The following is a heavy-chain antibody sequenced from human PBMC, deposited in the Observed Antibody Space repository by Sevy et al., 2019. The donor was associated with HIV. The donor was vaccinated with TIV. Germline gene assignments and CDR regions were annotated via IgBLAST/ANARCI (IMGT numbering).Heavy chain of an antibody. CDR3: TWDSSSSYYFDY. CDR1: GFTFSGSA. V-gene: IGHV3-73*01. CDR2: IRSKANIYVT. D-gene: IGHD6-13*01. Sequence: GGSLRLSCAASGFTFSGSAMHWVRQASGKGLEWVGRIRSKANIYVTAYAASVKGRFTISRDDSKNTSYLQMNSLKTEDTAVYYCTWDSSSSYYFDYWGQGTLVTVSS. J-gene: IGHJ4*02.